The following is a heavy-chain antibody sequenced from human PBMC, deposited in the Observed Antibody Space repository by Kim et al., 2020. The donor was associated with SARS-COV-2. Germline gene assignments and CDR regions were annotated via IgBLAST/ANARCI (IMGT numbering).Heavy chain of an antibody. CDR2: INHSGST. CDR3: ARGWGEVVVTAIDAFDI. D-gene: IGHD2-21*02. J-gene: IGHJ3*02. V-gene: IGHV4-34*01. Sequence: SETLSLTCAVYGGSFSGYYWSWIRQPPGKGLEWIGEINHSGSTNYNPSLKSRVTISVDTSKNQFSLKLSSVTAADTAVYYCARGWGEVVVTAIDAFDIWGQGTMVTVSS. CDR1: GGSFSGYY.